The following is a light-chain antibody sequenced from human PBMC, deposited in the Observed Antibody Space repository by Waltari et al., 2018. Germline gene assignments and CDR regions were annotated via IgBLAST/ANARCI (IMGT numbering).Light chain of an antibody. CDR3: QHYNNYFPLT. CDR1: QSINMW. CDR2: KAS. V-gene: IGKV1-5*03. Sequence: DIQMTQSPSTLSASVGDRVTITCRASQSINMWLAWYQQQPGKAPKLLIYKASNLESGVPSRFSGSGSATEFTLTISSLHPDDFSTYYCQHYNNYFPLTFGGGTKVEVK. J-gene: IGKJ4*01.